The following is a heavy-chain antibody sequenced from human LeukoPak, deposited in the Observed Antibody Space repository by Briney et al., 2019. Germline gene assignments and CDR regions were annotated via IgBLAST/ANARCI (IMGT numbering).Heavy chain of an antibody. J-gene: IGHJ6*03. CDR1: GFTFSSYW. CDR3: ARVARDTIFGVVINYYYYMDV. D-gene: IGHD3-3*01. CDR2: IKQDGSEK. V-gene: IGHV3-7*01. Sequence: GGSLRLSCAASGFTFSSYWMSWVRQAPGKGLEWVANIKQDGSEKYYVDSVKGRFTISRDNAKNSLYLQMNSLSAEDTAVYYCARVARDTIFGVVINYYYYMDVWGKGTTVTVSS.